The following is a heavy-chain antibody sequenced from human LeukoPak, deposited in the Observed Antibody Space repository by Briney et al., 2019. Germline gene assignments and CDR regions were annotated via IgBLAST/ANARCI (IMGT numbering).Heavy chain of an antibody. Sequence: PGGSLRLSCAASGLTFSSYSMNWARRAPGKGLEWVSSISSRSCYIYYADSVKGRFNISRDNAKNSLYLKMHSQRADDRAVYYCARDPSGAFDIWGQGTMVTVAS. V-gene: IGHV3-21*01. CDR2: ISSRSCYI. J-gene: IGHJ3*02. D-gene: IGHD1-14*01. CDR1: GLTFSSYS. CDR3: ARDPSGAFDI.